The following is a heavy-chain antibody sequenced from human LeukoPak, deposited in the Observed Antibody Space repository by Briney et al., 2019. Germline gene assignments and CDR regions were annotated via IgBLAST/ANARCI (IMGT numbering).Heavy chain of an antibody. CDR1: GFTFSDYY. V-gene: IGHV3-11*04. CDR2: ISSSGSTI. D-gene: IGHD2-2*01. CDR3: ARDMPLYCSSTSCYSVWFDP. Sequence: GGSLRLSCAASGFTFSDYYMSWIRQAPGKGLEWVSYISSSGSTIYYADSVKGRFTISRDNAKNSLYLQMNSLRAEDTAVYYCARDMPLYCSSTSCYSVWFDPWGQGTLVTVSS. J-gene: IGHJ5*02.